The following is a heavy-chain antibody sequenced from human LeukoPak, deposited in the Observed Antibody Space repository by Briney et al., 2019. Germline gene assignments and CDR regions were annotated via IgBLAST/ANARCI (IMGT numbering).Heavy chain of an antibody. CDR3: ARRNKTYYYDSSGYQDAFDI. V-gene: IGHV1-69*05. CDR1: GGTFSSYA. J-gene: IGHJ3*02. D-gene: IGHD3-22*01. Sequence: GASVKVSCKASGGTFSSYAISWVRQAPGQGLEWMGRIIPIFGTANYAQKFQGRVTITTDESTSTAYMELSSLRSEDTAVYYCARRNKTYYYDSSGYQDAFDIWGQGTMVTVSS. CDR2: IIPIFGTA.